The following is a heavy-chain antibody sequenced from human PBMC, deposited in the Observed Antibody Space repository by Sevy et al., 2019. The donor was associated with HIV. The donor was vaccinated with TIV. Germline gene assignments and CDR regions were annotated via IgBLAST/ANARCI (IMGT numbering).Heavy chain of an antibody. CDR1: GFTFSGYE. V-gene: IGHV3-48*03. J-gene: IGHJ4*02. Sequence: GGSLRLSCAASGFTFSGYEMNWVRQAPGKGLEWVSYIGPSGSPICYSDSVKGRFTISRDNAKNSLYLQMNSLRVEDTAVYDCARDPSRGMYSGADLGIDHWGQGTLVTVSS. D-gene: IGHD1-26*01. CDR2: IGPSGSPI. CDR3: ARDPSRGMYSGADLGIDH.